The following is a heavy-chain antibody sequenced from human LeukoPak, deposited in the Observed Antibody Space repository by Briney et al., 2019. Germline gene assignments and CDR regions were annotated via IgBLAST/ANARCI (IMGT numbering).Heavy chain of an antibody. CDR1: GFSFSSYT. V-gene: IGHV3-30*02. J-gene: IGHJ4*02. CDR2: IWYDGSKI. Sequence: PGGSLRLSCAASGFSFSSYTMHWVRQAPGKGLEWVAFIWYDGSKIYYADSVKGRFTISRDNSKNRLYLQMNSLRAEDTAVYYCAKVPLYDGSGSDYWGQGTLVTVSS. D-gene: IGHD3-22*01. CDR3: AKVPLYDGSGSDY.